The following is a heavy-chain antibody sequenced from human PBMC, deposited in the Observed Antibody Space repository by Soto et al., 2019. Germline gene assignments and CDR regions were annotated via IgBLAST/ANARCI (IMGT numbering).Heavy chain of an antibody. D-gene: IGHD3-9*01. CDR2: MNPNSGNT. V-gene: IGHV1-8*01. J-gene: IGHJ3*02. CDR1: GYTFTSYD. Sequence: ASVKVSCKASGYTFTSYDINWVRQATGQGLEWMGWMNPNSGNTGYAQKFQGRVTMTRNTSISTAYMELSSLRSEDTAVYYCASFGWFLRNDAFDIWGQGTMVTVSS. CDR3: ASFGWFLRNDAFDI.